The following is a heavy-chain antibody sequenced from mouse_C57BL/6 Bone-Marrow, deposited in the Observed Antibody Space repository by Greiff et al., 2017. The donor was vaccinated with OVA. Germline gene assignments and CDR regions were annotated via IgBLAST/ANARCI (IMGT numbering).Heavy chain of an antibody. CDR1: GFTFSSYA. D-gene: IGHD1-1*01. CDR2: ISDGGSYT. V-gene: IGHV5-4*01. Sequence: EVKLQESGGGLVKPGGSLKLSCAASGFTFSSYAMSWVRQTPEKRLEWVATISDGGSYTYYPDNVKGRFTISRDNAKNNLYLQMSHLKSEDTAMYYCAREYYYGSSHYYFDYWGQGTTLTVSS. CDR3: AREYYYGSSHYYFDY. J-gene: IGHJ2*01.